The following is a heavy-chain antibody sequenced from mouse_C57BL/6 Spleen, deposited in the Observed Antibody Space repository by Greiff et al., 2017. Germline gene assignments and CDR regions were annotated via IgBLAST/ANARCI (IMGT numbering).Heavy chain of an antibody. CDR1: GYTFTSYW. V-gene: IGHV1-64*01. CDR3: ANYDYDDYFDY. J-gene: IGHJ2*01. CDR2: IHPNSGST. D-gene: IGHD2-4*01. Sequence: QVQLQQPGAELVKPGASVKLSCKASGYTFTSYWMHWVKQRPGQGLEWIGMIHPNSGSTNYNEKFKSKATLTVDKSSSTAYMQLSSLTSKDSAVYYCANYDYDDYFDYWGQGTTLTVSS.